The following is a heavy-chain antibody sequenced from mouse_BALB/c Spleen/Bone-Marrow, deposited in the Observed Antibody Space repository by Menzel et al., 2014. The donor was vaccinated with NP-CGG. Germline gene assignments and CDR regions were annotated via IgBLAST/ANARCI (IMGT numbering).Heavy chain of an antibody. V-gene: IGHV4-1*02. CDR2: INPDSSTI. Sequence: EVKLMESGGGLVQPGGSLKLSYAASGFDFSRYWMSWVRQAPGKGLEWIGEINPDSSTINYTPSLKDKFIISRDNAKNTLYLQMSKVRSEDTALYYSARNWDVGFAYWGQGTLVTVSA. J-gene: IGHJ3*01. D-gene: IGHD4-1*01. CDR1: GFDFSRYW. CDR3: ARNWDVGFAY.